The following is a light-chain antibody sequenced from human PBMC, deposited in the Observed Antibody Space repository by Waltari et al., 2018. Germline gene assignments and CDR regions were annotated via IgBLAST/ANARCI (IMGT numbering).Light chain of an antibody. CDR3: QTFDRSLNGVWV. J-gene: IGLJ3*02. CDR2: VPS. Sequence: QSVLTQPPSVSGAPGQRVTISCTGSSSNIGAGSDVYWYQQCPGTAPKLLIYVPSRRPSGVPDRFSGSKSGTAASLAITGLQAEDEADYYCQTFDRSLNGVWVFGGGTKLTVL. CDR1: SSNIGAGSD. V-gene: IGLV1-40*01.